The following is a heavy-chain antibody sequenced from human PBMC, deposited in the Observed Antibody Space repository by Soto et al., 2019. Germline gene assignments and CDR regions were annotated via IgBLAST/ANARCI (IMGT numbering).Heavy chain of an antibody. D-gene: IGHD3-22*01. CDR1: GGSFSGYY. CDR2: INHSGST. CDR3: ARGRGYRHCFDY. J-gene: IGHJ4*02. V-gene: IGHV4-34*01. Sequence: SETLSLTCAVYGGSFSGYYWSWIRQPPGKGLEWIGEINHSGSTNYNPSLKSRVTISVDTSKNQFSLKLSSVTAADTAVYYCARGRGYRHCFDYWGQGTLVTVSS.